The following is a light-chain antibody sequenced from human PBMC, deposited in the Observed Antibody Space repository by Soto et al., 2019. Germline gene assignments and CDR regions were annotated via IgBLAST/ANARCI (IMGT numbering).Light chain of an antibody. Sequence: EIVLTQSPGTLSVSPGEGATLSCRASHSIRSYLAWYQQKPGQAPRLLMYGASNRATGIPDRFSGRGSGTDFTLTISRLEPEDFAVYYCQQYGSSPLAFGQGTKVDI. J-gene: IGKJ1*01. CDR1: HSIRSY. V-gene: IGKV3-20*01. CDR2: GAS. CDR3: QQYGSSPLA.